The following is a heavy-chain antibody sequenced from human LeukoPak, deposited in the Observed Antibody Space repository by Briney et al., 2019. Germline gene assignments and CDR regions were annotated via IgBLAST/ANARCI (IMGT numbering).Heavy chain of an antibody. D-gene: IGHD4-17*01. CDR1: GFTFNIYW. CDR2: ITPDGTKT. V-gene: IGHV3-74*01. J-gene: IGHJ4*02. CDR3: VNHDYGDSYVG. Sequence: PGGSLRLSCEASGFTFNIYWMHWLRQAPGKGQVWVSRITPDGTKTDYADSVKGRFTISRDNAKNMLNLQMNGLGAEDAAVYFCVNHDYGDSYVGGGQGTLVTVSS.